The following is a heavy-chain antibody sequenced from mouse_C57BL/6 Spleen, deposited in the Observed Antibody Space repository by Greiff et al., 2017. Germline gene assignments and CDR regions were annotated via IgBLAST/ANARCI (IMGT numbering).Heavy chain of an antibody. CDR2: IDPSDSYT. CDR3: ASAPLYGSPYFDY. J-gene: IGHJ2*01. CDR1: GYTFTSYW. V-gene: IGHV1-69*01. D-gene: IGHD1-1*01. Sequence: QVQLQQPGAELVMPGASVKLSCKASGYTFTSYWMHWVKQRPGQGLEWIGEIDPSDSYTNYNQKFKGKSTLTVDKSSTTAYMQLSSLTSEDSAVYYCASAPLYGSPYFDYWGQGTTLTVSS.